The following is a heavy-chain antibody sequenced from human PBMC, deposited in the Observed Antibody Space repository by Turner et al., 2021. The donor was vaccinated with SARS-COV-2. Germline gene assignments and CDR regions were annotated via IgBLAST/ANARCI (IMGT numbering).Heavy chain of an antibody. V-gene: IGHV3-30-3*01. D-gene: IGHD2-2*01. J-gene: IGHJ4*02. Sequence: QVQLGEYGGGGVQQGRSLRPPCAAAGFTFSNYARHWVRQAPGKGLEWGVFISYDGSYKYYADSVKGRFTISRDNSKNTLYLQMNSLRAEDTAVYYCARDREDCSSSSCYEAYWGQGTLVTVSS. CDR3: ARDREDCSSSSCYEAY. CDR2: ISYDGSYK. CDR1: GFTFSNYA.